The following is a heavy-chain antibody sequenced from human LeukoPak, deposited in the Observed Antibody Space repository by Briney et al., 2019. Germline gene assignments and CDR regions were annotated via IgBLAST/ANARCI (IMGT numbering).Heavy chain of an antibody. CDR1: AFTFSTSSMISSSS. D-gene: IGHD3-22*01. J-gene: IGHJ4*02. CDR2: IKQDGSEK. CDR3: ARIMYFSDTSVYRPLDY. V-gene: IGHV3-7*01. Sequence: GGSLRLSCAASAFTFSTSSMISSSSMSWVRQAPGKGLEWVANIKQDGSEKFYVGSVKGRFTISRDNAKNTLYLQMNSLRVEDTAVYYCARIMYFSDTSVYRPLDYWGQGTLVTVSS.